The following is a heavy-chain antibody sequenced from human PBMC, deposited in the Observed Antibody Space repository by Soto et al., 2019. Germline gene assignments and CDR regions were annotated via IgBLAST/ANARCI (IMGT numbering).Heavy chain of an antibody. D-gene: IGHD3-22*01. J-gene: IGHJ4*02. V-gene: IGHV4-61*01. CDR1: GGSVSSGSYY. Sequence: SETLSLTCTVSGGSVSSGSYYWSWIRQPPGKGLEWIGYIYYSGSTNYNPSLKSRVTISVDTSKNQFSLKLSSVTAADTAVYYCARKFPHYYDSSGYYYDYWGQGTLVTVSS. CDR2: IYYSGST. CDR3: ARKFPHYYDSSGYYYDY.